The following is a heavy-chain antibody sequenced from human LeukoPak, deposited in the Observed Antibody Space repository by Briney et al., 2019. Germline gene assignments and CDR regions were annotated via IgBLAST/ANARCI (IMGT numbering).Heavy chain of an antibody. CDR1: GGSISSSSYY. D-gene: IGHD6-19*01. J-gene: IGHJ4*02. Sequence: PSETLSLTCTLSGGSISSSSYYWGWIRQPPGKGLVWIGSIYYSGSTYYNPSLKSRVTISVDTSKNQFSLKLSSVTAADTAVYYCARRADSSGWYYFDYWGQGTLVTVSS. CDR2: IYYSGST. CDR3: ARRADSSGWYYFDY. V-gene: IGHV4-39*01.